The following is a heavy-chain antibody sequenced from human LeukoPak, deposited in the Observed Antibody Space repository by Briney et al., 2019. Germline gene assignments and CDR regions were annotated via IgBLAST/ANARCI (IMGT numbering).Heavy chain of an antibody. CDR2: IYSGGST. Sequence: GGSLRLSCAASGFTFSSYAMSWVRQAPGKGLEWVSVIYSGGSTYYADSVKGRFTISRDNAKNSLYLQMSNLRAEDTAVYFCARGGGLDVWGLGATVTVSS. J-gene: IGHJ6*02. CDR1: GFTFSSYA. V-gene: IGHV3-23*03. D-gene: IGHD3-16*01. CDR3: ARGGGLDV.